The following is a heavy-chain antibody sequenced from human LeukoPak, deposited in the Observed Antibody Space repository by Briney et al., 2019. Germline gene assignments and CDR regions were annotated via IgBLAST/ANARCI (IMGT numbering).Heavy chain of an antibody. V-gene: IGHV3-7*03. D-gene: IGHD5-18*01. CDR2: LNEDGSKR. J-gene: IGHJ4*02. CDR3: PSAVTSMDGY. Sequence: SGGSLRLSCAASGFAFSSYWMTWIRQAPGNGLEWVASLNEDGSKRSYVGSVKGRFTISRDNAQKSLHLQMNSLTAEDTAVYYCPSAVTSMDGYWGQGTLVTVSS. CDR1: GFAFSSYW.